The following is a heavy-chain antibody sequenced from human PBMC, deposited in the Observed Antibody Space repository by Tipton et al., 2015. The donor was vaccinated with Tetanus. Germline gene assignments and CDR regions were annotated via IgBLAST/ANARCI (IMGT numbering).Heavy chain of an antibody. CDR2: IYYTALT. Sequence: TLSLTCTVSGASINAGGYLWTWVRQHPGQGLEWIGNIYYTALTSYSPSLNSRVRIAVDMSKNQFSLSLTSVTAADTAVYFCARGLPREPFYLDYWGQGKQVTVSS. D-gene: IGHD1-26*01. CDR3: ARGLPREPFYLDY. CDR1: GASINAGGYL. J-gene: IGHJ4*02. V-gene: IGHV4-31*03.